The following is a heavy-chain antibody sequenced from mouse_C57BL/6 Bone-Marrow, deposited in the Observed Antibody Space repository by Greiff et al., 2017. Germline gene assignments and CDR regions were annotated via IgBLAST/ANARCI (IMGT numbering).Heavy chain of an antibody. CDR1: GFNIKDDY. D-gene: IGHD2-4*01. V-gene: IGHV14-4*01. J-gene: IGHJ3*01. Sequence: VQLQQSGAELVRPGASVKLSCTASGFNIKDDYMHWVKQRPEQGLEWIGWIDPENGDNEYASKFQGKATITADTSSNTAYLQRSSLTSEDTAVYFCTTYDYDGAWVAYWGQGTLVTVSA. CDR3: TTYDYDGAWVAY. CDR2: IDPENGDN.